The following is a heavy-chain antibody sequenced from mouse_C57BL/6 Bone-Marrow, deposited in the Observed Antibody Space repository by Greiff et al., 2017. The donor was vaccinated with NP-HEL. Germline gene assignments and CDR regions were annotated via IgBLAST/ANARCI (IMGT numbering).Heavy chain of an antibody. Sequence: VQLQESGAELVKPGASVKISCKASGYAFSSYWMNWVKQRPGKGLEWIGQIYPGDGDTNYNGKVKGKATLTADKSSSTAYMQLSSLTSEDSAVYFCEGYGYYAMDYWGQGTSVTVSS. CDR1: GYAFSSYW. D-gene: IGHD1-1*02. CDR3: EGYGYYAMDY. CDR2: IYPGDGDT. V-gene: IGHV1-80*01. J-gene: IGHJ4*01.